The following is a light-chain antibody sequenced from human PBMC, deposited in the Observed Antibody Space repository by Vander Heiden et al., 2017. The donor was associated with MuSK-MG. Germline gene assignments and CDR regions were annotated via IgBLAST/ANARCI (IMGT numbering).Light chain of an antibody. CDR3: KQNIRTPLT. CDR1: QSVLYSSNNKNY. V-gene: IGKV4-1*01. CDR2: WVS. J-gene: IGKJ4*01. Sequence: DIVMTQSPDSLAVSLGERATLNCKSSQSVLYSSNNKNYLAWYQQKPGQPPKLLIYWVSNRGSGVPDRFSGSGSGTDFTLTISSLQAEDVGVYYCKQNIRTPLTFGGGTKVEIK.